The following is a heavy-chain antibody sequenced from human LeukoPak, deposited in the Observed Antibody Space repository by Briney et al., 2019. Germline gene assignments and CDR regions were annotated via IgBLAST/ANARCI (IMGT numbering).Heavy chain of an antibody. CDR2: FDPEDGET. D-gene: IGHD1-26*01. V-gene: IGHV1-24*01. CDR1: GYTLTELS. CDR3: ATMPHRIVGATGPSSYYYMDA. J-gene: IGHJ6*03. Sequence: ASVKVSCKVSGYTLTELSMHWVRQAPGKGLEWMGGFDPEDGETIYAQKFQGRVTMTEDTSTDTAYMELSSLRSEDPAVYYCATMPHRIVGATGPSSYYYMDAWGKGTTVTVSS.